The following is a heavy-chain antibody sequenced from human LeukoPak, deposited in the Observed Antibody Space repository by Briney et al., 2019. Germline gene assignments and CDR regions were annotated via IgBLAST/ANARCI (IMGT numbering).Heavy chain of an antibody. V-gene: IGHV4-4*02. J-gene: IGHJ4*02. CDR1: GGSISSSNW. D-gene: IGHD6-13*01. CDR2: IYHSGST. CDR3: ARDFAAAAAPDRGYFGY. Sequence: SGTLSLTCAVSGGSISSSNWWSWVRQPPGKGLEWIGEIYHSGSTNYNPSLKSRVTISVDKSKNQFSLKLSSVTAADTAVYYCARDFAAAAAPDRGYFGYWGQGTLVTVSS.